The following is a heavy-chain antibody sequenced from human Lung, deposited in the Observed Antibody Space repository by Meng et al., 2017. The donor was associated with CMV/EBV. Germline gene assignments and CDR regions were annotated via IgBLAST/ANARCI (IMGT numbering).Heavy chain of an antibody. CDR2: IYYSGST. CDR3: SGHWWETTHNWYFDL. V-gene: IGHV4-39*01. D-gene: IGHD1-26*01. J-gene: IGHJ2*01. CDR1: GGSISSSSYY. Sequence: SETLSLXCTVSGGSISSSSYYWGWTRQPPGMGLEWIGSIYYSGSTYYNPSLKSRVTIPVDTSKNQFSLKLSSVTAADTAVYYCSGHWWETTHNWYFDLWGRGTLVTVSS.